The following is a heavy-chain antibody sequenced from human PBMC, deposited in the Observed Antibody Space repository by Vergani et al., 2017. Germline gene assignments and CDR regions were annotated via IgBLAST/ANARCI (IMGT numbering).Heavy chain of an antibody. CDR2: IYYSGST. CDR3: AGVDSGYYYYTDGGRWFDP. J-gene: IGHJ5*02. V-gene: IGHV4-31*03. Sequence: QVQLQESGPGLVKPSQTLSLTCTVSGGSISSGGYYWSWIRQHPGKGLEWIGYIYYSGSTYYNPSLKSRVTISVDTSMNQFSLKLSSVTAADTAVYYCAGVDSGYYYYTDGGRWFDPWGQGTLVTVSS. D-gene: IGHD3-22*01. CDR1: GGSISSGGYY.